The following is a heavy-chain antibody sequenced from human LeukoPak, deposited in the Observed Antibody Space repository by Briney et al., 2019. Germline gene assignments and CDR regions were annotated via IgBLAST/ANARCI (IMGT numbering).Heavy chain of an antibody. CDR3: ARDGRIVGATGYPLLWGYYYYMDV. CDR1: GGTFSSYA. J-gene: IGHJ6*03. V-gene: IGHV1-69*05. Sequence: SVKVSCKASGGTFSSYAISCVRQAPGQGLEWMGGIIPIFGTANYAQKFQGRVTITTDESTSTAYMELSSLRSEDTAVYYCARDGRIVGATGYPLLWGYYYYMDVWGKGTTVTVSS. D-gene: IGHD1-26*01. CDR2: IIPIFGTA.